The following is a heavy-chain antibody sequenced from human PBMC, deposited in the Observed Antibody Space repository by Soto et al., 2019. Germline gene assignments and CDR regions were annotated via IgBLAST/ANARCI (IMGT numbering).Heavy chain of an antibody. V-gene: IGHV4-30-2*01. D-gene: IGHD6-6*01. CDR2: IYHSGST. J-gene: IGHJ5*02. CDR3: AREVNGIAALDP. CDR1: GGSISSGGYS. Sequence: SETLSLTCAVSGGSISSGGYSWTWIRQPPGKGLEWIGYIYHSGSTYYNPSLKSRVTISVDRSKNQFSLKPSSVTAADTALYYCAREVNGIAALDPWGQGTLVTVSS.